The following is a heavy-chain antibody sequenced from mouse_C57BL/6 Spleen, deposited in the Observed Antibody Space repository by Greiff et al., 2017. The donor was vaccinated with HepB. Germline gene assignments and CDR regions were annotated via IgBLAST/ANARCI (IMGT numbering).Heavy chain of an antibody. D-gene: IGHD1-1*01. CDR3: ARGSPLCDY. J-gene: IGHJ2*01. Sequence: EVKLMESGGGLVQPGGSLSLSCAASGFTFTDYYMSWVRQPPGKALEWLGFIRNKANGYTTEYSASVKGRFTISRDNSQSILYLQMKALRAEDSATYYCARGSPLCDYWGQGTTLTVSS. V-gene: IGHV7-3*01. CDR1: GFTFTDYY. CDR2: IRNKANGYTT.